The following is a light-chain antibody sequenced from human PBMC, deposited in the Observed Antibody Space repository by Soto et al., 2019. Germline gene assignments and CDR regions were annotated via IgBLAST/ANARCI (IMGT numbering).Light chain of an antibody. J-gene: IGLJ2*01. V-gene: IGLV2-14*03. CDR3: CSYTTSSTL. CDR2: DVT. Sequence: QSALTQPASVSGSPGQSITISWTGTSSDIGGNNYVSWYQQHPGKAPKLMIYDVTNRPSGVSNRFSGSKSGNTASLTISGLQAEDEADYYCCSYTTSSTLFGGGTKLTVL. CDR1: SSDIGGNNY.